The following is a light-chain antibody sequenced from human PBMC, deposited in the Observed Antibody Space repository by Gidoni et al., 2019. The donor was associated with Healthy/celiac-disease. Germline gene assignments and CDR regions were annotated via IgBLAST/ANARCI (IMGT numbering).Light chain of an antibody. V-gene: IGKV3-15*01. Sequence: IVMTPSPATLSVSPGESATLSCRASQSVSSNLAWYQQKPGQAPRLLIYGASTRATGIPARFSGSGSGTEFTLTISSLQSEDFAVYYWQQYNNWPLYTFGQGTKLEIK. CDR1: QSVSSN. J-gene: IGKJ2*01. CDR3: QQYNNWPLYT. CDR2: GAS.